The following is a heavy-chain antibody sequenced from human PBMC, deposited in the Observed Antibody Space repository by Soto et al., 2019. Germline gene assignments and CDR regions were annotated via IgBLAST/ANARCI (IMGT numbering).Heavy chain of an antibody. V-gene: IGHV1-2*04. CDR3: ACCQGSGLSDYGMDV. J-gene: IGHJ6*04. Sequence: ASVKVSCKASGYTFTGYYMHWVRQAPGQGLEWMGWINPNSGGTNYAQKFQGWVTMTRDTSISTAYMELSRLRSDDTAVYYCACCQGSGLSDYGMDVWGKGSTVTVSS. D-gene: IGHD6-19*01. CDR1: GYTFTGYY. CDR2: INPNSGGT.